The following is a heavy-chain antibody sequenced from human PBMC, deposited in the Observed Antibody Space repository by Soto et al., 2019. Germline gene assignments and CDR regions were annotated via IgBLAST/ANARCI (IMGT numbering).Heavy chain of an antibody. J-gene: IGHJ5*02. CDR1: GGSISSSSYY. V-gene: IGHV4-39*07. D-gene: IGHD3-10*01. Sequence: SETLSLTCTVSGGSISSSSYYWGWIRQPPGKGLEWIGSIYYSGSTYYNPSLKSRVTISVDTSKNQFSLKLSSVTAADTAVYYCARVQLTHYGSGSYYNARWFDPWGQGTLVTVSS. CDR3: ARVQLTHYGSGSYYNARWFDP. CDR2: IYYSGST.